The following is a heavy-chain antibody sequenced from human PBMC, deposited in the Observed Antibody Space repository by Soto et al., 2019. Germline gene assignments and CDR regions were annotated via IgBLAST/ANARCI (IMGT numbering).Heavy chain of an antibody. V-gene: IGHV4-31*03. CDR2: IYYSGST. CDR1: GGSISSGGYY. Sequence: SETLSLTCTVSGGSISSGGYYWSWIRQHPGKGLEWIGYIYYSGSTYYNPSLKSRVTISVDTSKNQFSLKLSSVTAADTAVYYCARSGGGLTSDAFDIWGQGTMATVSS. J-gene: IGHJ3*02. CDR3: ARSGGGLTSDAFDI. D-gene: IGHD2-8*02.